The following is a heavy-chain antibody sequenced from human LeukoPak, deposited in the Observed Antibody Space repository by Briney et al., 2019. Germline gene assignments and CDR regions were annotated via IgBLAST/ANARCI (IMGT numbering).Heavy chain of an antibody. J-gene: IGHJ4*02. Sequence: SGTLSLTCGVSGGSVTCTNWWTWVRQPPGKGLEWIGEVHLDGRTNYNPSLKSRLTISVDLSENHISLKLTSVTAADTAVYYCAREGGFFRPLDYSGQGTLVTVSS. V-gene: IGHV4-4*02. CDR1: GGSVTCTNW. D-gene: IGHD3-16*01. CDR2: VHLDGRT. CDR3: AREGGFFRPLDY.